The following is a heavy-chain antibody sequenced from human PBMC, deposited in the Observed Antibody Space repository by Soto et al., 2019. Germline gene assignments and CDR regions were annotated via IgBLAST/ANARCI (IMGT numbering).Heavy chain of an antibody. CDR1: GFTFSSYA. CDR2: ISGSGGST. V-gene: IGHV3-23*01. D-gene: IGHD4-17*01. CDR3: AKDPHGDYLLNWFDP. J-gene: IGHJ5*02. Sequence: EVQLLESGGGLVQPGGSLRLSCAASGFTFSSYAMSWVRQAPGKGLEWVSVISGSGGSTYYADSVKGRFTISRDNSKNTLYLQMNSLRAEDTAVYYCAKDPHGDYLLNWFDPWGKGTLVTVSS.